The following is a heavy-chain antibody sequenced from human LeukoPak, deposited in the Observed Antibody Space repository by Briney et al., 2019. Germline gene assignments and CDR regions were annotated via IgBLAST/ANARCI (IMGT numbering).Heavy chain of an antibody. V-gene: IGHV3-23*01. D-gene: IGHD5-18*01. J-gene: IGHJ4*02. Sequence: GGSLRLSCAASGFTFSKYWMAWVRQAPGKGLEWVSAISGSGDNTYYADSVKGRFTISRDNPNNTLYLQMISLSVDDTAVYYCAIDARGYSFDFFDYWGQGTQVTVSS. CDR2: ISGSGDNT. CDR3: AIDARGYSFDFFDY. CDR1: GFTFSKYW.